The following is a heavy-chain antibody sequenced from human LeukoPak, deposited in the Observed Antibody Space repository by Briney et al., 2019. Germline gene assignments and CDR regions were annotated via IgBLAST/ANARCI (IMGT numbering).Heavy chain of an antibody. J-gene: IGHJ6*03. CDR1: GYTFTSYA. CDR2: INAGNGNT. Sequence: PPASVKVSCEASGYTFTSYAMHWVRQAPGQRLEWMGWINAGNGNTKYSQKFQGRVTITRDTSASTAYMELSSLRSEDTAVYYCASAAFTIFGVDPRWYYMDVWGKGTTVTVSS. CDR3: ASAAFTIFGVDPRWYYMDV. D-gene: IGHD3-3*01. V-gene: IGHV1-3*01.